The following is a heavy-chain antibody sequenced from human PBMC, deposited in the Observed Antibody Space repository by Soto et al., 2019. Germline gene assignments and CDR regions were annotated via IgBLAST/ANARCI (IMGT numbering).Heavy chain of an antibody. Sequence: ESGGGVVQPGRSLRLSCAASGFTFSSYAMHWVRQAPGKGLEWVAVISYDGSNKYYADSVKGRFTISRDNSKNTLYLQMNSLRAEDTAVYYCAKDMGIAALPGGFDYWGQGTLVTVSS. CDR1: GFTFSSYA. J-gene: IGHJ4*02. CDR3: AKDMGIAALPGGFDY. D-gene: IGHD6-13*01. CDR2: ISYDGSNK. V-gene: IGHV3-30*04.